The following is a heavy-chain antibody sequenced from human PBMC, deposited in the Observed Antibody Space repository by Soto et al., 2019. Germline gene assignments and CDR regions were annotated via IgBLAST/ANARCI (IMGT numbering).Heavy chain of an antibody. CDR2: INHSGST. CDR3: ASVVLGDTTDYYYGMDV. CDR1: GGSFSGYY. J-gene: IGHJ6*02. D-gene: IGHD1-26*01. V-gene: IGHV4-34*01. Sequence: QVQLQQWGAGLLKPSETLSLTCAVYGGSFSGYYWSWIRQPPGKGLEWIGEINHSGSTNYNPSLKSRVTISVDTSKNQFSLKLSSVTAADTAVYYCASVVLGDTTDYYYGMDVWGQGTTVTVSS.